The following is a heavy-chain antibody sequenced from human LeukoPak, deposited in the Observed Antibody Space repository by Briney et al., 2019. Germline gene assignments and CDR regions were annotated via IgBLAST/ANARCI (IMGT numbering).Heavy chain of an antibody. CDR3: ARRADDLDAFDI. Sequence: GGSLRLSCAASGFTFSSYSMNWVRQAPGKGLEWVSSISSSSSYIYYADSVKGRFTISRDNAKNSLYLQMNSLRAEDTAVYYCARRADDLDAFDIWAKGQWSPSLQ. D-gene: IGHD6-19*01. CDR2: ISSSSSYI. V-gene: IGHV3-21*01. J-gene: IGHJ3*02. CDR1: GFTFSSYS.